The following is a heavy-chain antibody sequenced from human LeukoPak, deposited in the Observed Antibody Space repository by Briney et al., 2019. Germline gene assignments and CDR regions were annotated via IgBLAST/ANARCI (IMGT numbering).Heavy chain of an antibody. Sequence: GECLKISCYGSGYSFATYWIAWVRQMPGRGLEWMGIIYPDECNIRYSPSFQGQVTISADKSISTAYLQLCRLKASDTAIYYCARPPSRGYSSSFEYWGQGTLFTVSS. J-gene: IGHJ4*02. CDR3: ARPPSRGYSSSFEY. CDR2: IYPDECNI. V-gene: IGHV5-51*01. D-gene: IGHD2-2*03. CDR1: GYSFATYW.